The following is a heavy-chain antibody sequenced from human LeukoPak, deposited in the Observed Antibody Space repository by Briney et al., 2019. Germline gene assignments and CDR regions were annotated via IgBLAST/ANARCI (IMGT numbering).Heavy chain of an antibody. J-gene: IGHJ4*02. CDR3: AKDPLLWFGEGGTFDY. V-gene: IGHV3-23*01. CDR2: ISGSGGST. Sequence: GGSLRLSCAASGFTFSSYAMSWVRQAPGKGLEWVSAISGSGGSTCYADSVKGRFTISRDNSKNTLYLQMNSLRAEDTAVYYCAKDPLLWFGEGGTFDYWGQGTLVTVSS. D-gene: IGHD3-10*01. CDR1: GFTFSSYA.